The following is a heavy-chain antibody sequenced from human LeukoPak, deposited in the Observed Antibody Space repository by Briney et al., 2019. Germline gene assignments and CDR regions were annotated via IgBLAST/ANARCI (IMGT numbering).Heavy chain of an antibody. Sequence: PGGSLRLSCAASGFTFSSYGMHWVRQAPGKGLEWVAFIRYDGSNKYYADSVKGRFTISRDNSKNTLYLQMNSLRAEDTAVYYCAKDGSLATRIAHWGQGTLVTVSS. CDR1: GFTFSSYG. J-gene: IGHJ4*02. D-gene: IGHD6-13*01. CDR2: IRYDGSNK. CDR3: AKDGSLATRIAH. V-gene: IGHV3-30*02.